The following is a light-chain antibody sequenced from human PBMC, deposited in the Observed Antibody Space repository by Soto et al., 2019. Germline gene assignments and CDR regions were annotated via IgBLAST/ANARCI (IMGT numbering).Light chain of an antibody. CDR3: QQFDNSPLYT. J-gene: IGKJ2*01. V-gene: IGKV3-20*01. CDR2: GAS. Sequence: DIVLTQSPVTLSLSPGERATLSCRASQSLSSSYLAWYQQKPGQAPRLLMYGASNRATGFPDRFSGSGSGTDFTLTISRLEPEDFAVYYCHCQQFDNSPLYTVGQGTKLEIK. CDR1: QSLSSSY.